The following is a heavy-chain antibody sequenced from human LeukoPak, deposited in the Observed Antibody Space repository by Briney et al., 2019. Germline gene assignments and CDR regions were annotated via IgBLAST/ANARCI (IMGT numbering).Heavy chain of an antibody. D-gene: IGHD5-18*01. CDR3: ARLRAMVGTFDS. V-gene: IGHV4-39*01. J-gene: IGHJ4*02. CDR2: ISYTGGT. CDR1: GDSISSSAYF. Sequence: SETLSLTCTVSGDSISSSAYFWAWIRQPPGKGLEWIASISYTGGTYYNPSLKSRLTISVDTSKNQFSLKLSSVTAADTAVYRCARLRAMVGTFDSWGQGALVTASS.